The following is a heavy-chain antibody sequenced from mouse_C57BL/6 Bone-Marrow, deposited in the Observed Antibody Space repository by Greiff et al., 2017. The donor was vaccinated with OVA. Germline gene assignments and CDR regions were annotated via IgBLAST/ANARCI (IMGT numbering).Heavy chain of an antibody. V-gene: IGHV1-15*01. D-gene: IGHD1-1*01. Sequence: QVQLQQSGAELVRPGASVTLSCKASGYTFTDYEMHWVKQTPVHGLEWIGAIDPETGGTAYNQKFKGKAILTADKSSSTAYMALRSLTSEDSAVYYCTGYYYGSSPFAYWGQGTLVTVSA. J-gene: IGHJ3*01. CDR3: TGYYYGSSPFAY. CDR1: GYTFTDYE. CDR2: IDPETGGT.